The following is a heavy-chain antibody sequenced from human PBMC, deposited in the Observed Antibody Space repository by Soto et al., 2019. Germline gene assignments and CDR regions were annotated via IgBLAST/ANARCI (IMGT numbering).Heavy chain of an antibody. J-gene: IGHJ4*02. D-gene: IGHD5-18*01. V-gene: IGHV3-7*03. CDR3: VKERSGHSYADS. CDR1: GFTFSASW. Sequence: PGGSLRLSCAVSGFTFSASWMTWVRQAPGKGLEWLASIKQDGSATYYVDSVKGRFTISRDNSKNTLYLQMNSLRVEDSAVYYCVKERSGHSYADSWGQGTLVTVSS. CDR2: IKQDGSAT.